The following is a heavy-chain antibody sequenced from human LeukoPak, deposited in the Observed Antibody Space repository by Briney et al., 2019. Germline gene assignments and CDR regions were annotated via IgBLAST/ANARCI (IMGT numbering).Heavy chain of an antibody. CDR2: MNPNSGNT. CDR3: ARGIGAAAHFYYYYYYMDV. Sequence: GASVKVSCKASGYTFTSYDINWVRQATGQGLEWMGWMNPNSGNTGYAQKSQGRVTMTRNTSISTAYMELSSLRSEDTAVYYCARGIGAAAHFYYYYYYMDVWGKGTTVTVSS. D-gene: IGHD6-13*01. J-gene: IGHJ6*03. V-gene: IGHV1-8*01. CDR1: GYTFTSYD.